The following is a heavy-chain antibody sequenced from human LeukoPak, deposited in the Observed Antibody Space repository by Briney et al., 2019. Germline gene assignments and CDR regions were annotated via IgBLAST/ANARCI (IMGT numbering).Heavy chain of an antibody. V-gene: IGHV1-46*01. CDR3: ARWSNVRGGPEFDY. Sequence: GASVAVSCKAFGYTFTNYYMHWVRQAPGQGLEWMGIINPSAGNTGFTQKFQGRVTMTRDASTSTVYMELSSLTSEDTAVHYCARWSNVRGGPEFDYWGQGTLVTVSS. J-gene: IGHJ4*02. CDR2: INPSAGNT. D-gene: IGHD3-10*01. CDR1: GYTFTNYY.